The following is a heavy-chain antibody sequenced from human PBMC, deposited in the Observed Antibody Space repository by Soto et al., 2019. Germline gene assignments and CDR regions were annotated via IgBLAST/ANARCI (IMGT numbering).Heavy chain of an antibody. V-gene: IGHV4-39*01. CDR3: ARLLPGTTSIDY. J-gene: IGHJ4*02. Sequence: PSETLSLTCTVSGGSISSSSYYWVWFRQPPGKGLEWIGSIYYSGSTYYNPSLKSRVTISVDTSKNQFSLKLSSVTAADTAVYYCARLLPGTTSIDYWGQGTLVTVSS. CDR1: GGSISSSSYY. CDR2: IYYSGST. D-gene: IGHD1-7*01.